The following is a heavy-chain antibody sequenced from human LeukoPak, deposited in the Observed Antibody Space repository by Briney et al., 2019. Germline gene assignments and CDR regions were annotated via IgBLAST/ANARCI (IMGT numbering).Heavy chain of an antibody. Sequence: SETLSLTCTVSGGSISSGGYYWSWIRQHPGKGLEWIGYIYYSGSTYYNPSLKSRVTISVDTSKNQFSLKLSSVTAADTAVYYCARKNYYDSSGLDYWGQGTLVTVSS. V-gene: IGHV4-31*03. D-gene: IGHD3-22*01. J-gene: IGHJ4*02. CDR1: GGSISSGGYY. CDR3: ARKNYYDSSGLDY. CDR2: IYYSGST.